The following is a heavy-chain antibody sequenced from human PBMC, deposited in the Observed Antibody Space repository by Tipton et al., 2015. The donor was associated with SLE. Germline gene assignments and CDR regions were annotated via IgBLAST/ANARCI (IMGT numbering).Heavy chain of an antibody. Sequence: LRLSCTVSGGSISSGGYYWSWIRQPPGKGLEWIGSVFNDGNTYDNPSLKSRVTISVDTSKNQFSLKLMSLTAADTAVYYCARARSEDAFWREYVNYYYYMDVWGRGTTVTVSS. CDR3: ARARSEDAFWREYVNYYYYMDV. V-gene: IGHV4-39*07. CDR1: GGSISSGGYY. CDR2: VFNDGNT. D-gene: IGHD3-3*01. J-gene: IGHJ6*03.